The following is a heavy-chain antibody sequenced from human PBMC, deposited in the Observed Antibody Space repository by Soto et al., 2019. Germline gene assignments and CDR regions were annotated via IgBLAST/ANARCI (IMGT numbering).Heavy chain of an antibody. CDR1: GFTFNNAR. D-gene: IGHD1-26*01. V-gene: IGHV3-15*02. J-gene: IGHJ4*02. CDR2: IDGGKT. CDR3: TSNAAAKVGTLRY. Sequence: EVQLVESGGALVEPGGSLRLSCAASGFTFNNARMSWVRQAPGKGLDWVGRIDGGKTDFAAPVEGRFTFSRDDSRNTLFLQMNSLNTEDTGVYYCTSNAAAKVGTLRYWCQGTLVTVSS.